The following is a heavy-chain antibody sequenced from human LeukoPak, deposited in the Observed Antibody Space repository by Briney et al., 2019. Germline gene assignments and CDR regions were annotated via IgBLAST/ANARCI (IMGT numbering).Heavy chain of an antibody. D-gene: IGHD3-10*01. J-gene: IGHJ4*02. Sequence: QTGGFLRLSCAASGFTFTTYAMSWVRQAPGKGLEWVSTIRGSGDSTSYADSVKGRFTISSDNSKNTLSLQMHSLRAEDTAVYFCATRHSGRYFEDWGQGTMVTVSS. CDR3: ATRHSGRYFED. V-gene: IGHV3-23*01. CDR1: GFTFTTYA. CDR2: IRGSGDST.